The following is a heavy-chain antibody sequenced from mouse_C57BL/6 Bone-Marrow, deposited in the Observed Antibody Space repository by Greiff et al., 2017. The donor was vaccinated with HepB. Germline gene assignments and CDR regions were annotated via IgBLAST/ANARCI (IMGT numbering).Heavy chain of an antibody. CDR2: ISDGGSYT. J-gene: IGHJ4*01. CDR1: GFTFSSYA. CDR3: ARDYGGDYAMDY. Sequence: EVKLMESGGGLVKPGGSLKLSCAASGFTFSSYAMSWVRQTPEKRLEWVATISDGGSYTYYPDNVKGRFTISRDNAKNNLYLQMSHLKSEDTAMYYCARDYGGDYAMDYWGQGTSVTVSS. D-gene: IGHD1-1*01. V-gene: IGHV5-4*01.